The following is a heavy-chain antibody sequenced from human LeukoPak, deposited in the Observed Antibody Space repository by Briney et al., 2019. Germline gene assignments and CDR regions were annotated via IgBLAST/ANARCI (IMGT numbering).Heavy chain of an antibody. CDR3: ARGYYDFWSGYDEFDP. D-gene: IGHD3-3*01. CDR2: IYYSGST. Sequence: PSETLSLTCTVSGGSISIGDYYWSWIRQPPGKGLEWIGYIYYSGSTNYNPSLKSRVTISVDTSKNQFSLKLSSVTAADTAVYYCARGYYDFWSGYDEFDPWGQGTLVTVSS. CDR1: GGSISIGDYY. V-gene: IGHV4-61*08. J-gene: IGHJ5*02.